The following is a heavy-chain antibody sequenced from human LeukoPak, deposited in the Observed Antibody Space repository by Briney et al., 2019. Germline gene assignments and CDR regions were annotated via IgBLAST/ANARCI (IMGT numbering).Heavy chain of an antibody. CDR3: AKDTTPPKAGFDP. CDR1: GFTFSSYG. D-gene: IGHD1-14*01. V-gene: IGHV3-30*02. Sequence: GGSLRLSCAASGFTFSSYGMHGVRQAPGKGLEWVAFIRYDGSNKYYADSVKGLFTISRDNSKNTLYLQMNSLRAEDTAVYYCAKDTTPPKAGFDPWGQGTLVTVSS. J-gene: IGHJ5*02. CDR2: IRYDGSNK.